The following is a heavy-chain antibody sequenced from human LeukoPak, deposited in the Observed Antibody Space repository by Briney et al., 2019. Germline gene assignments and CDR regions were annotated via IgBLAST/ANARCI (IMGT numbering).Heavy chain of an antibody. CDR2: IYHSGST. D-gene: IGHD3-10*01. V-gene: IGHV4-4*02. CDR1: GDSISSSNW. Sequence: SGTLSLTCAVSGDSISSSNWWSWVRQPPGKGLEWIGEIYHSGSTNYNPSLKSRVTISVDKSKNQFSLKLSSVTAADTAVYYCARDVTVRGRNRYYFDYWGQGTLVTVSS. CDR3: ARDVTVRGRNRYYFDY. J-gene: IGHJ4*02.